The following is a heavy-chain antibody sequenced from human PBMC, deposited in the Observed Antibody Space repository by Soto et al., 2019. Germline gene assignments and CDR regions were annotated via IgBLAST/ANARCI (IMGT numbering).Heavy chain of an antibody. J-gene: IGHJ4*02. Sequence: SEPLSLTCTVSGGSISRYYWSWIRQSPGMGLEMIGYVYYTGSTIYNPSLKSRLTISLDTSNNQFSLKLTSVTAADTAVYYCARMPYTGSNPPFDYWGRGILVTVSS. CDR2: VYYTGST. CDR3: ARMPYTGSNPPFDY. V-gene: IGHV4-59*01. CDR1: GGSISRYY. D-gene: IGHD1-26*01.